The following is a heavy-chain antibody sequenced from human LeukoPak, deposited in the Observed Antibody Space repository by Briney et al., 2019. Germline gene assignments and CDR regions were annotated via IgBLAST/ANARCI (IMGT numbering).Heavy chain of an antibody. J-gene: IGHJ4*02. CDR1: GGTFSSYA. Sequence: SVKVSCKASGGTFSSYAISWVRQAPGQGLEWMGGIIPIFGTANYAQKFQGRVTMTEDTSTDTAYMELSSLRSEDTAVYYCATDDILTGYPSYFDYWGQGTLVTVSS. V-gene: IGHV1-69*06. CDR3: ATDDILTGYPSYFDY. CDR2: IIPIFGTA. D-gene: IGHD3-9*01.